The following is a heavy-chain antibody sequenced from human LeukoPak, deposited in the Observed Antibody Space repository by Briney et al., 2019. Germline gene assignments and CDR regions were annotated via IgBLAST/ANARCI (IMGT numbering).Heavy chain of an antibody. CDR2: INPCGGST. J-gene: IGHJ4*02. Sequence: ASVKVSCKASGYTFTSHYMLWVRQAPGQGLEWMGRINPCGGSTSYAQKFQGRVTMTRDTSTSTVYMALSSLRSEDTAVYYCARDCFGDFWSNGYHTPGYWGQGTLVTVSS. CDR3: ARDCFGDFWSNGYHTPGY. V-gene: IGHV1-46*01. D-gene: IGHD3-3*01. CDR1: GYTFTSHY.